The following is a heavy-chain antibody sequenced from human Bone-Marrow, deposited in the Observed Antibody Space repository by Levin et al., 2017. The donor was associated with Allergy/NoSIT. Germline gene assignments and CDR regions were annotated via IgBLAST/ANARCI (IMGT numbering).Heavy chain of an antibody. J-gene: IGHJ6*02. CDR2: ISYAGTHT. Sequence: GESLKISCAASGFTFSTSAMHWVRQAPGKGLEWVAVISYAGTHTYYADSVKGRFTISRDNSKNTRYRQLNNLRAEDTAVYYCAKDDYSDYDTYYYGMDVWGQGTTVTVSS. D-gene: IGHD4-11*01. V-gene: IGHV3-30*04. CDR3: AKDDYSDYDTYYYGMDV. CDR1: GFTFSTSA.